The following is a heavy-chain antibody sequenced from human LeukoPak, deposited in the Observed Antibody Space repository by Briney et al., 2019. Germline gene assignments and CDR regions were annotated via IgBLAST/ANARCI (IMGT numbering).Heavy chain of an antibody. V-gene: IGHV3-23*01. CDR3: AKSSGIQLWLYFDY. CDR1: GFTFSSYA. J-gene: IGHJ4*02. D-gene: IGHD5-18*01. CDR2: ISGSGGST. Sequence: PGGSLRLSCAASGFTFSSYAMSWVRQAPGKGLEWVSAISGSGGSTYYAGSVKGRFTISRDNSKNTLYLQMNSLRAEDTAVYYCAKSSGIQLWLYFDYWGQGTLVTVSS.